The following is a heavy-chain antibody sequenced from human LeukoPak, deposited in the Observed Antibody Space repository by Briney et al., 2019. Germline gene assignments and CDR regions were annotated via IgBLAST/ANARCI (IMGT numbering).Heavy chain of an antibody. Sequence: SEALSLTCSVSGCTIRSSYYYWGWIRQPPGKGLEWIGSIYDSGSTYYNPCLKSRVTISVDTSKNQFSLKLNSVTAADTAVYYCASHYGPWGQGTLVTVSS. V-gene: IGHV4-39*01. CDR2: IYDSGST. J-gene: IGHJ5*02. CDR3: ASHYGP. D-gene: IGHD3-10*01. CDR1: GCTIRSSYYY.